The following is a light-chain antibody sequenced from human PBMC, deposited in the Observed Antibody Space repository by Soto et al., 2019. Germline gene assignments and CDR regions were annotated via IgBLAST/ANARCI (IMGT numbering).Light chain of an antibody. Sequence: EIVLTQSPGTLSXSPGERATLSCRASQSVSSSYLAWYQQKPGQAPRLLIYGASNRATGIPARFSGSGSGTDFTLTISSLEPEDFAVYYCQQRSNWPPITFGQGTRLEIK. V-gene: IGKV3D-20*02. J-gene: IGKJ5*01. CDR1: QSVSSSY. CDR3: QQRSNWPPIT. CDR2: GAS.